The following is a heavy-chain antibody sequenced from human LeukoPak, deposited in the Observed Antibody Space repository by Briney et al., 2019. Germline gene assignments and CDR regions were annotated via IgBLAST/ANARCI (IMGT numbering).Heavy chain of an antibody. CDR3: ARQGSGYDYYYFDY. V-gene: IGHV5-10-1*01. CDR2: IDPSDSYT. J-gene: IGHJ4*02. D-gene: IGHD5-12*01. Sequence: GESLKISCKGTGYGFTSYWISWVRQMPGKGLEWMGRIDPSDSYTNYSPSFQGHVTISADKSISTAYLQWSSLKASDTAMYYCARQGSGYDYYYFDYWGQGTLVTVSS. CDR1: GYGFTSYW.